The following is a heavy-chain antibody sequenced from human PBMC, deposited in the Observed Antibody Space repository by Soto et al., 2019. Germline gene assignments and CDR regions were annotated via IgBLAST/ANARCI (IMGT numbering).Heavy chain of an antibody. J-gene: IGHJ4*01. CDR1: GLPFGDNW. CDR3: ASDSYNSATH. Sequence: EVQLVESGGGLVQPGGSLSLSCAASGLPFGDNWMHWVRQAPGKGLVWVSRISNDGSDTTYADSVRGRFTVSRDNAKTTLSLPMNSLRAEDTAVYYCASDSYNSATHWGHGTLVTVSS. V-gene: IGHV3-74*01. CDR2: ISNDGSDT. D-gene: IGHD1-1*01.